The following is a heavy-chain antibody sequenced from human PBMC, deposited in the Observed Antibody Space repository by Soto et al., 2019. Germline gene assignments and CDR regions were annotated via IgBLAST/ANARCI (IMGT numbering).Heavy chain of an antibody. D-gene: IGHD4-17*01. J-gene: IGHJ4*02. CDR2: ISGSGGST. V-gene: IGHV3-23*01. CDR1: GFTFSSYA. Sequence: EVQLLESGGGLVQPGGSLRLSCAASGFTFSSYAMSWVRQAPGKGLEWVSAISGSGGSTYYADSVKGRFTISRDNSKNPLYLQMNSLRAEDTAVYYCAKDDYGDYVAFDYWGQGTLVTVSS. CDR3: AKDDYGDYVAFDY.